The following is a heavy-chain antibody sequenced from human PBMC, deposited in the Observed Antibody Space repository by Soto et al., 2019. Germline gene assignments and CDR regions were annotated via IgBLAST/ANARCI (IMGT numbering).Heavy chain of an antibody. J-gene: IGHJ4*02. V-gene: IGHV3-11*01. CDR2: ITSSGTTI. CDR1: GFTFSDYY. Sequence: GGSLRLSCAASGFTFSDYYMSWIRQAPGKGLEWISYITSSGTTIYYAASVKGRFTISRDNSKNTLHLQMSSLRAEDTAVYYCARGSGSLYYFDFWGRGTLVTVSS. D-gene: IGHD1-26*01. CDR3: ARGSGSLYYFDF.